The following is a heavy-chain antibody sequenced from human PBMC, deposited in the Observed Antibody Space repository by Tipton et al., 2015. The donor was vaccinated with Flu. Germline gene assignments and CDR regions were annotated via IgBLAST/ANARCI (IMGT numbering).Heavy chain of an antibody. CDR1: GYSFTSYW. V-gene: IGHV5-51*01. CDR3: ARQAAAVPEDQAYYFDY. J-gene: IGHJ4*02. CDR2: IYPGDSDT. D-gene: IGHD6-13*01. Sequence: VQLVQSGAEVKKPGASVKVSCKASGYSFTSYWIGWVRQMPGKGLEWMGIIYPGDSDTRYSPSFQGQVTISADKSISTAYLQWSSLKASDTAMYYCARQAAAVPEDQAYYFDYWGQGTLVTVSS.